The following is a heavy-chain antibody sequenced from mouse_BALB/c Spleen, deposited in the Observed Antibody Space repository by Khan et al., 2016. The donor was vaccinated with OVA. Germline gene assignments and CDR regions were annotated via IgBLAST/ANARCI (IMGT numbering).Heavy chain of an antibody. Sequence: VQLQQSGPGLVKPSQSLSLTCTVTGYSITSGYGWNWIRQFPGNKLEWMGYISYSGSTNYNPSLKSRISITRDTSKNQFFLQLNSVTAEDTATYYCARTARIKYWGQGTTLTVSS. D-gene: IGHD1-2*01. V-gene: IGHV3-2*02. J-gene: IGHJ2*01. CDR2: ISYSGST. CDR1: GYSITSGYG. CDR3: ARTARIKY.